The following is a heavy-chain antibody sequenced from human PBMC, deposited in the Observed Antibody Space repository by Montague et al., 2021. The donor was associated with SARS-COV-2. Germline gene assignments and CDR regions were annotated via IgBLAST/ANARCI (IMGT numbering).Heavy chain of an antibody. CDR2: IYYSGST. CDR3: ARVGRQQLVRLSGMDV. D-gene: IGHD6-13*01. V-gene: IGHV4-39*07. Sequence: SETLSLTCTASGGSISSSSYYWGWIRQPPGKGLEWIGSIYYSGSTYYXPSLKRRVTISVDTSKNQFSLKLSSVTAADTAVYYCARVGRQQLVRLSGMDVWGQGTTVTVSS. CDR1: GGSISSSSYY. J-gene: IGHJ6*02.